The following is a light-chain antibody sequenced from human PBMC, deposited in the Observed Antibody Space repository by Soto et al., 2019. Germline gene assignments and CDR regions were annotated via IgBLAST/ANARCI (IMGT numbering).Light chain of an antibody. CDR1: QSVSSNY. CDR3: QQYGSSPPT. V-gene: IGKV3-20*01. J-gene: IGKJ1*01. Sequence: EIVLTQSPGTLSLSPGERATLSCRASQSVSSNYLAWYQRKPGQAPRLLIYGASSRAMDIPNRFSGSGSGTDFTLTITRLEPEDFAVYYCQQYGSSPPTFGQGTKVEI. CDR2: GAS.